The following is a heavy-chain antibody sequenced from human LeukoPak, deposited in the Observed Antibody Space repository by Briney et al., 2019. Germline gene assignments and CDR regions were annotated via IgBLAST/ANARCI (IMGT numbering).Heavy chain of an antibody. CDR2: ISGSGGST. D-gene: IGHD4-17*01. V-gene: IGHV3-23*01. CDR1: GFTFSSYA. J-gene: IGHJ4*02. Sequence: GGSLRLSCAASGFTFSSYAMSWVRQAPGKGLEWASAISGSGGSTYYADSVKGRFTISRDNSKNTLYLQMNSLRAEDTAVYYCAIGSLGNYGDLDYWGPGTLVTVSS. CDR3: AIGSLGNYGDLDY.